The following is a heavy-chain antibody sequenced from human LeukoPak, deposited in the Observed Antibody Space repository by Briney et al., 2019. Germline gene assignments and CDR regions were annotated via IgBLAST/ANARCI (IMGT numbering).Heavy chain of an antibody. J-gene: IGHJ4*02. CDR2: ISAYNGNT. CDR3: ARFHSSGWFYYFDY. Sequence: GASVKVSCKASGYTFTSYGISWVRQAPGQGLEWMGWISAYNGNTNYAQKLQGRVTMTTDASTSTAYMELRSLRSDDTAVYYCARFHSSGWFYYFDYWGQGTLVTVSS. CDR1: GYTFTSYG. V-gene: IGHV1-18*01. D-gene: IGHD6-19*01.